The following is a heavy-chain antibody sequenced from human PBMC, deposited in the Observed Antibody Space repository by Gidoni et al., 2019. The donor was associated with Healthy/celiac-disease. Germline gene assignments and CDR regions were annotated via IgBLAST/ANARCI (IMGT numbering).Heavy chain of an antibody. D-gene: IGHD3-3*02. Sequence: EVQLLESGGGLVQPGGSLRLSCSASGFTFSSYAMSWVRQAPGKGLEWVSAISGSGGSTYYVDSVKGRFTISRDNSKNTLYLQMNSLRAEDTAVYYCAKFHFWSELSGYWGQRTLVTVSS. CDR2: ISGSGGST. CDR1: GFTFSSYA. V-gene: IGHV3-23*01. J-gene: IGHJ4*02. CDR3: AKFHFWSELSGY.